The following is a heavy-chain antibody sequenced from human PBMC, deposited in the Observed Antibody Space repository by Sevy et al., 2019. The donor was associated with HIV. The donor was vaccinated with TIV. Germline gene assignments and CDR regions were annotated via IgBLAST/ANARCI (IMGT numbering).Heavy chain of an antibody. CDR1: GFTFSRYS. CDR2: ISFDASNK. CDR3: ALERLSSDVAEYFQN. Sequence: GGSLRLSCEASGFTFSRYSMHWVRQAPGKGLEWVATISFDASNKHYADSVKGRFTISRDNFQNSLFLQMNSLRPEDTAVYYCALERLSSDVAEYFQNWGQGTLVTVSS. D-gene: IGHD1-1*01. J-gene: IGHJ1*01. V-gene: IGHV3-30*04.